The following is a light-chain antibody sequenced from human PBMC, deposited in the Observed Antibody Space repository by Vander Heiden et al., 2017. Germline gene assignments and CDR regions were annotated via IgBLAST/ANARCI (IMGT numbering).Light chain of an antibody. CDR3: KVWDSNNWV. V-gene: IGLV3-9*01. CDR1: NIGSKK. Sequence: SYDLTQPLSVSVALGQTASITCGGNNIGSKKVHWYQQKPGQAPGWVVYRDGNWLSGIPERISGSNSGKTANLIISRAQAGDEADYYCKVWDSNNWVFGGGTKLTVL. CDR2: RDG. J-gene: IGLJ3*02.